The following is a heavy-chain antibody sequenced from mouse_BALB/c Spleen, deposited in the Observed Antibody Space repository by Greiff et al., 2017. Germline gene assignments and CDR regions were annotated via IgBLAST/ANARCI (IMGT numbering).Heavy chain of an antibody. Sequence: EVQGVESGGDLVKPGGSLKLSCAASGFTFSSYGMSWVRQTPDKRLEWVATISSGGSYTYYPDSVKGRFTISRDNAKNTLYLQMSSLKSEDTAMYYCARQKYGNDYAMDYWGQGTSVTVSS. J-gene: IGHJ4*01. CDR3: ARQKYGNDYAMDY. CDR2: ISSGGSYT. D-gene: IGHD2-10*02. V-gene: IGHV5-6*01. CDR1: GFTFSSYG.